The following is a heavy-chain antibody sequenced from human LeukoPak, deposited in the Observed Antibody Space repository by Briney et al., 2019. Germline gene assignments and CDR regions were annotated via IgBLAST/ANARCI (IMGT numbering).Heavy chain of an antibody. CDR3: ARLGKYGSGCYRLPFDY. CDR1: GGSISSYY. D-gene: IGHD3-10*01. Sequence: SETLSLTCTVSGGSISSYYWSWIRQPPGKGLEWIGYIYYSGSTNYNPSLKSRVTISVDTSKNQFSLKLSSVTAADTAVYYCARLGKYGSGCYRLPFDYWGQGTLVTVSS. CDR2: IYYSGST. J-gene: IGHJ4*02. V-gene: IGHV4-59*08.